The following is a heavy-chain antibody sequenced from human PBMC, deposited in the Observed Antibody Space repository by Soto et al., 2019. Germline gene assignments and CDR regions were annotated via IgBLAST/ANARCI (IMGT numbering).Heavy chain of an antibody. D-gene: IGHD3-10*01. CDR3: AFVWVGELLPLSQVPN. V-gene: IGHV3-48*03. CDR2: ISSSGSTI. CDR1: GFTFSSYE. J-gene: IGHJ4*02. Sequence: GGSLRLSCAASGFTFSSYEMNWVRQAPGKGLEWVSYISSSGSTIYYADSVKGRFTISRDNAKNSLYLQMNSLRAEDTAVYYCAFVWVGELLPLSQVPNWGQGTLVTVSS.